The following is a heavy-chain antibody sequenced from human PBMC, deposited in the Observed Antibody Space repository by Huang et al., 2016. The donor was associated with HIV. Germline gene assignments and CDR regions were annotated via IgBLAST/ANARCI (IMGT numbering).Heavy chain of an antibody. CDR2: IQGDGLK. Sequence: QVQLVQSGAEVEKPGASVNLSCKASGFNFLTYALHWVRQAPGQRLEWMGWIQGDGLKKYAQKFQGRVTITRDRSASTVYLDFKSLTYEDTAVYYCARDKEAGTPFFDPWGQGTLVTVSS. D-gene: IGHD6-19*01. V-gene: IGHV1-3*01. CDR1: GFNFLTYA. CDR3: ARDKEAGTPFFDP. J-gene: IGHJ5*02.